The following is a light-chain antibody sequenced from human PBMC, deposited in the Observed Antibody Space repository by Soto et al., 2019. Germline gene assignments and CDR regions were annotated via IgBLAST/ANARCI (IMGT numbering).Light chain of an antibody. V-gene: IGLV2-8*01. Sequence: QSALTQPPSAAGSPGQSVTLSCTGTSSDVGDYNYVSWYQQHPGKAPKLMIYEVTKRPSGVPDRFSGSKSGNTASLTVSGLRAEDEADYFCSSYAGRNNVIFGGGTTLTVL. CDR2: EVT. CDR3: SSYAGRNNVI. CDR1: SSDVGDYNY. J-gene: IGLJ2*01.